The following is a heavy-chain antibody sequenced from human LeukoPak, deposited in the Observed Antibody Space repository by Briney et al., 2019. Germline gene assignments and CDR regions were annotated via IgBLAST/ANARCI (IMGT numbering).Heavy chain of an antibody. J-gene: IGHJ6*03. CDR2: IIPIFGIA. CDR3: ARGIAVAGTNYYYYMDV. CDR1: GGTFSSYT. V-gene: IGHV1-69*02. Sequence: SVKVSCKASGGTFSSYTISWVRQAPGQGLEWMGRIIPIFGIANYAQKFQGRVTITADKATSTAYMELSSLRSEDTAVYYCARGIAVAGTNYYYYMDVWGKGTTVTVSS. D-gene: IGHD6-19*01.